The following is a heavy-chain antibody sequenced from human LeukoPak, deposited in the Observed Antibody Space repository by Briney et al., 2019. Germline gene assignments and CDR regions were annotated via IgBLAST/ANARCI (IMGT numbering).Heavy chain of an antibody. J-gene: IGHJ6*03. CDR2: INHSGST. Sequence: PSETLSLTCAVYGGSFSGYYWSWIRQPPGKELEWIGEINHSGSTNYNPFLKSRVTISVDTSKNQFSLKLSSVTAADTAVYYCARVMVRGVMRYYYYYYYMDVWGKGTTVTVSS. D-gene: IGHD3-10*01. CDR1: GGSFSGYY. V-gene: IGHV4-34*01. CDR3: ARVMVRGVMRYYYYYYYMDV.